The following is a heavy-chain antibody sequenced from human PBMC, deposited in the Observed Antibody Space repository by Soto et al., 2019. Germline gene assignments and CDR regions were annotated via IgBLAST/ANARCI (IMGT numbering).Heavy chain of an antibody. V-gene: IGHV4-4*07. CDR3: ARDGGYTGYEQGNPFDI. J-gene: IGHJ3*02. D-gene: IGHD5-12*01. CDR1: GGSISPYF. Sequence: QVQLQESGPGLVKPSETLSLTCTVSGGSISPYFWSWIRQPAGKGLEWIGRMYATGTTIYNPSLKSRVSMSIDTSENQFSLKLRSVTAADTAVYYCARDGGYTGYEQGNPFDIWGQGTMVSVSS. CDR2: MYATGTT.